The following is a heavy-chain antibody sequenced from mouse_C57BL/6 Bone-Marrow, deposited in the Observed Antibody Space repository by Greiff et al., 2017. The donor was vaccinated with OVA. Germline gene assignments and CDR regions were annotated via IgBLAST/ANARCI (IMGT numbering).Heavy chain of an antibody. V-gene: IGHV1-50*01. CDR1: GYTFTSYW. J-gene: IGHJ2*01. CDR3: ASEGIYYGNYVGY. D-gene: IGHD2-1*01. CDR2: IDPYDSYT. Sequence: QVQLQQPGAELVKPGASVKLSCKASGYTFTSYWMQWVKQRPGQGLEWIGEIDPYDSYTNYNQKFKGKATLTVDTSSSTAYMRLSSLTSEDSAVDCSASEGIYYGNYVGYWGQGTTLTVSS.